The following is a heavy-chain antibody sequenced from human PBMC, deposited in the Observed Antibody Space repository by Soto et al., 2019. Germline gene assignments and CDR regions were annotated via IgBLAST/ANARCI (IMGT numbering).Heavy chain of an antibody. Sequence: GGSLRLSCAASGFTFSSYGMHWVRQAPGKGLEWVAVISYDGSNKYYADSVKGRFTISRDNSKNTLYLQMNSLRAEDTAVYYCAKVSLGGRRSSVYVDYWGQGTLVTVSS. D-gene: IGHD1-26*01. CDR3: AKVSLGGRRSSVYVDY. V-gene: IGHV3-30*18. J-gene: IGHJ4*02. CDR1: GFTFSSYG. CDR2: ISYDGSNK.